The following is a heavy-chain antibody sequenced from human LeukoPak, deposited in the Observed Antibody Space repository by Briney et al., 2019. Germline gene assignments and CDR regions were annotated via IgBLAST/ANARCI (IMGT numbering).Heavy chain of an antibody. CDR1: GFTFSSYA. CDR2: ISYDGSNK. V-gene: IGHV3-30*04. Sequence: GGSLRLSCAASGFTFSSYAMHWVRQAPGKGLEWVAVISYDGSNKYYADSVKGRFTISRDNSKNTLYLQMNSLRAEDTAVYYCARVNYDSSGYYYPWDYYYYYMDVWGKGTTVTVSS. D-gene: IGHD3-22*01. J-gene: IGHJ6*03. CDR3: ARVNYDSSGYYYPWDYYYYYMDV.